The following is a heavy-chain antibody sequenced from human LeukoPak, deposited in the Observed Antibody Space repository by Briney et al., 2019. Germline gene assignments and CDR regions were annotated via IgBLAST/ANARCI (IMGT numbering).Heavy chain of an antibody. Sequence: GGSLRLSCAASGFTFTSYSMNWVRQAPGKGLEWVSTISGGGGSTYYADSVKGRFTISRDSSKDTLYLQMNSLRAEDTAVYYCASPNPNCSSTSCSDAFDIWGQGTMVTVSS. D-gene: IGHD2-2*01. CDR3: ASPNPNCSSTSCSDAFDI. J-gene: IGHJ3*02. CDR2: ISGGGGST. CDR1: GFTFTSYS. V-gene: IGHV3-23*01.